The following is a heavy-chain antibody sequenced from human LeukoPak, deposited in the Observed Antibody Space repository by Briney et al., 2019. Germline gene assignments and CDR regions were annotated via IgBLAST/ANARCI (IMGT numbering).Heavy chain of an antibody. J-gene: IGHJ4*02. V-gene: IGHV3-7*03. CDR3: ASGPL. CDR2: IKQDGSEK. CDR1: GFTFSSYW. Sequence: PGGSLRLSCAGSGFTFSSYWMSWVRQAPGKGLEWVANIKQDGSEKYYVDSVKGRFTISRDNAKNSLYLQMNSLRAEDTAVYYCASGPLWGQGTLVTVSS.